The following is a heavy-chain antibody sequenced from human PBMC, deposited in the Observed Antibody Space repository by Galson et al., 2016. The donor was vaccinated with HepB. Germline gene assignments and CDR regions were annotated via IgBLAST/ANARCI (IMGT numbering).Heavy chain of an antibody. Sequence: PALVKPTQTLTLTCSFSGFSFSSDGVGVGWLRQSPGKALEWLGIIFWDEDEHYRPSLKSRVTITKDTSKNEVVLTMTDMDPVDTGTYYCARTLVVKGDRFDPWGQGTLVTVSS. J-gene: IGHJ5*02. CDR2: IFWDEDE. D-gene: IGHD2-15*01. V-gene: IGHV2-5*02. CDR1: GFSFSSDGVG. CDR3: ARTLVVKGDRFDP.